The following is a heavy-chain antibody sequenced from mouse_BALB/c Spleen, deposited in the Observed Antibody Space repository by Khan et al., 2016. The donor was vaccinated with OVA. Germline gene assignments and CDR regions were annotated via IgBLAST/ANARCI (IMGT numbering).Heavy chain of an antibody. CDR1: DYTFTDYS. CDR3: ATTGTNY. V-gene: IGHV9-2-1*01. CDR2: INTETGEP. D-gene: IGHD4-1*02. Sequence: QIQLVQSGPELKKPGETVKISCKASDYTFTDYSMHWVKQAPGKGLKWMGWINTETGEPTYADDFKGRFAFSLETSASTAYLQINNLKNEDTATYCCATTGTNYWGQGTTLTVSS. J-gene: IGHJ2*01.